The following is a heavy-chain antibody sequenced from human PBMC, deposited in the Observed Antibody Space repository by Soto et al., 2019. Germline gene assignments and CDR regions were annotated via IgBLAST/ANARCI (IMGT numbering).Heavy chain of an antibody. D-gene: IGHD4-17*01. CDR3: TTDREGDYDPQFDS. J-gene: IGHJ4*02. CDR2: IKNKGDGGTT. V-gene: IGHV3-15*01. CDR1: GFTFSDAW. Sequence: EVQLVESGGSLVQPGGSLRLSCAASGFTFSDAWISWVRQAPGKGLDWVGRIKNKGDGGTTDYAAPVKGRYTISRDDSKNLLYLQMNSLKTEDTAVYYCTTDREGDYDPQFDSGGQGTLVAVSS.